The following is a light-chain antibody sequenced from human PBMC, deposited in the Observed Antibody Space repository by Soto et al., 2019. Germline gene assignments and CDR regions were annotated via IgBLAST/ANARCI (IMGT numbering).Light chain of an antibody. Sequence: EIVMTQSPATLSVSPGDRATLSCRASQSVSRNLAWYQQKPGRAPRLLIYGASTRAAGIPARFSGSASGTEFTLTISTLQSEDFAVYYCQQYNDWPPLTFGGGTKVEIK. V-gene: IGKV3-15*01. CDR2: GAS. J-gene: IGKJ4*01. CDR1: QSVSRN. CDR3: QQYNDWPPLT.